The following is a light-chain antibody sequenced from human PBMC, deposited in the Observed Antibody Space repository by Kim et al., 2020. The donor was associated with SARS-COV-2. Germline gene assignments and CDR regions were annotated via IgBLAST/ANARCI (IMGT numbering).Light chain of an antibody. CDR3: QQYNSYPYT. CDR1: QSISSW. V-gene: IGKV1-5*01. Sequence: GDRVTITCRASQSISSWLAWYQQKPGKAPKLLIYDASSLESGVPSRFSGSGSGTEFTLTISSLQPDDFATYYCQQYNSYPYTFGQGTKLEI. CDR2: DAS. J-gene: IGKJ2*01.